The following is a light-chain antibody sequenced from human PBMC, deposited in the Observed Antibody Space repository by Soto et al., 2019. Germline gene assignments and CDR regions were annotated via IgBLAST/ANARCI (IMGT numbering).Light chain of an antibody. V-gene: IGKV3-11*01. CDR1: QSVSSY. Sequence: EIVLTQSPGTLSLSPGERATLSCRASQSVSSYLAWYRQKPGQAPRLLIYEASNRATGIPARFSGSGSGTDFTLTISSLEPEDFAVYYCQQRSDWPITFGQGTRLEI. CDR2: EAS. J-gene: IGKJ5*01. CDR3: QQRSDWPIT.